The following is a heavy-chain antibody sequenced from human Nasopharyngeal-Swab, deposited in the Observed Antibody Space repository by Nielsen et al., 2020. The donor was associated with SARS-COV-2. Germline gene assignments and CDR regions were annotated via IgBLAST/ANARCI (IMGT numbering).Heavy chain of an antibody. J-gene: IGHJ4*02. CDR2: IRGGGART. Sequence: GESLKISCAASGFTFSNYAMSWVRRAPGKGLEWLSSIRGGGARTTYADSAKGRFTISRDNPKNTLYLQMSSLRAEDTAVYYCAKCSGSGIWDLTPVDYWGQGTLVTVSS. D-gene: IGHD1-26*01. V-gene: IGHV3-23*01. CDR3: AKCSGSGIWDLTPVDY. CDR1: GFTFSNYA.